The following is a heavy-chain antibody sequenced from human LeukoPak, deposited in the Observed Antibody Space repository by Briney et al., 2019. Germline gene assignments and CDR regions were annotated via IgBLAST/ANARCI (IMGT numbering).Heavy chain of an antibody. V-gene: IGHV3-30-3*01. J-gene: IGHJ4*02. CDR1: GFTFSSYA. CDR3: ARDAAVEMATMVY. CDR2: ISYDGSNK. D-gene: IGHD5-24*01. Sequence: GGSLRLSCAASGFTFSSYAMHWVRQAPGKGLEWVAVISYDGSNKYYADSVKGRFTISRDNSKNTLYLQMNSLRAEDTAVYYCARDAAVEMATMVYWGQGTLVTVSS.